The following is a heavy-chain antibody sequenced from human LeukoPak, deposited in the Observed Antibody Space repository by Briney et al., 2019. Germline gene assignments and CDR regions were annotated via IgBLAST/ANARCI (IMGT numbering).Heavy chain of an antibody. Sequence: GSLRLSCAASGFTFSSYSMNWVRQAPGKGLEWVSYISSSSDTIYYADSVKGRFTISRDNAKRSLYLQLNSLRAEDTAVYYCAKGGWGTVLDYWGQGTLVTVSP. CDR3: AKGGWGTVLDY. CDR1: GFTFSSYS. D-gene: IGHD3-16*01. V-gene: IGHV3-48*01. J-gene: IGHJ4*02. CDR2: ISSSSDTI.